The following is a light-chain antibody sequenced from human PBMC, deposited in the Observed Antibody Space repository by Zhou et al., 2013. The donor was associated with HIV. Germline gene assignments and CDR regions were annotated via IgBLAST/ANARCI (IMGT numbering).Light chain of an antibody. Sequence: QSALTQPPSASGSPGQSVTISCTGTSSDVGGYNYVSWYQQHPGKAPKLIIYEVSKRPSGVPDRFSGSKSGNTASLTVSGLQAEDESDYYCGSYAGSSIWIFGGGTK. CDR2: EVS. V-gene: IGLV2-8*01. CDR3: GSYAGSSIWI. J-gene: IGLJ2*01. CDR1: SSDVGGYNY.